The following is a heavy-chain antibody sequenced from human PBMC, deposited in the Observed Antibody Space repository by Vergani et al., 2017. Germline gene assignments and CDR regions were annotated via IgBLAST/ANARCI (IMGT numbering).Heavy chain of an antibody. Sequence: QVQLVQSGAEVKKSGASVKVSCKTSGYTFSAYYMHWVRQAPGKGLEWMGWINCNSGGTQYAEKFKGRVTMTRDTSITTAYMELTSLTSDDTAVYYCVRGGTFDWLSTWGQGTLVTVSS. V-gene: IGHV1-2*02. CDR2: INCNSGGT. D-gene: IGHD3-9*01. CDR3: VRGGTFDWLST. J-gene: IGHJ5*02. CDR1: GYTFSAYY.